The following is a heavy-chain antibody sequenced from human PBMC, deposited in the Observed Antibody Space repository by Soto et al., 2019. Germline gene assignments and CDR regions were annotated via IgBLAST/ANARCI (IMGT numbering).Heavy chain of an antibody. CDR2: IIPIFGTA. V-gene: IGHV1-69*13. D-gene: IGHD2-21*01. Sequence: SSVKASCKASGGTFSSYAISWGRQAPGQGLEWMGGIIPIFGTANYAQKFQGRVTITADESTSTAYMELSSLRSEDTAVYYCARDRIVVVNATASYNCLDPWC. CDR1: GGTFSSYA. J-gene: IGHJ5*02. CDR3: ARDRIVVVNATASYNCLDP.